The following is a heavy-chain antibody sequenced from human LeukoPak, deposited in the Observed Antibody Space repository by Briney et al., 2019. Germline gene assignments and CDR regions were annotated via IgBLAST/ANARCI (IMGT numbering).Heavy chain of an antibody. CDR3: ARYEVHLGIFDY. J-gene: IGHJ4*02. D-gene: IGHD1-1*01. Sequence: SETLSLTCTVSGGSISTYYWSWIRQPPGKGLEWIGYVYYSGSTNYNPSLKSRVSISVDTSKNQFSLKLTSVTAADTAVYYCARYEVHLGIFDYWGQGTLVTVSS. CDR1: GGSISTYY. V-gene: IGHV4-59*01. CDR2: VYYSGST.